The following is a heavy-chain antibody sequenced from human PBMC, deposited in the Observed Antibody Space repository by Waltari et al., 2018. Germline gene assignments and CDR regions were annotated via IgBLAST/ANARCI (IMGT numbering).Heavy chain of an antibody. V-gene: IGHV3-74*01. CDR2: LSSDGSIT. D-gene: IGHD3-3*01. Sequence: EVQLVESGGGLVQPGGSLRLSCAASGVSFITSWMHWVRQAPGEGPVWVSRLSSDGSITNYADSVKGRFTISGDSAKNTLYLQMNSLRAEDTAVYYCLRGADLRGQGIPVIVSS. J-gene: IGHJ4*02. CDR1: GVSFITSW. CDR3: LRGADL.